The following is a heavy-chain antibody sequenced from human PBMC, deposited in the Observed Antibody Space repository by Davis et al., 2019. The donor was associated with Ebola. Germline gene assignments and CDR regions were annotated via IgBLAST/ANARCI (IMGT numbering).Heavy chain of an antibody. CDR1: GGSISSSSYY. CDR3: ASRGYSGYDENEGWFDP. Sequence: SETLSLTCTVSGGSISSSSYYWGWIRQPPGKGLEWIGSIYYSGSTYYNPSLKSRVTISVHTSKNQFSLKLSSVTAADTAVYYCASRGYSGYDENEGWFDPWGQGTLVTVSS. CDR2: IYYSGST. V-gene: IGHV4-39*01. J-gene: IGHJ5*02. D-gene: IGHD5-12*01.